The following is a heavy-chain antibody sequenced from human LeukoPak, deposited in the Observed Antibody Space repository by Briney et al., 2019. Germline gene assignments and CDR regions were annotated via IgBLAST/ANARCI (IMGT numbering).Heavy chain of an antibody. D-gene: IGHD3-16*01. CDR1: GFTISDYG. J-gene: IGHJ4*02. CDR3: AKDPAGEGYYFDY. V-gene: IGHV3-30*02. Sequence: GGSLRLSCAASGFTISDYGMHWVRQAPGKGLEWVTFIRYDGSNKYYADSVKGRFTVSRDNSKNTLYLQMNSLRAEDTAVYYCAKDPAGEGYYFDYWGQGTLVSVSS. CDR2: IRYDGSNK.